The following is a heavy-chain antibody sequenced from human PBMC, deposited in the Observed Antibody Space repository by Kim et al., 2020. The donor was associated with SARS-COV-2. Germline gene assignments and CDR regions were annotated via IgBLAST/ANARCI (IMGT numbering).Heavy chain of an antibody. CDR3: ARVGRGFGEFDY. D-gene: IGHD3-10*01. CDR1: GFTVSSNY. V-gene: IGHV3-53*01. J-gene: IGHJ4*02. Sequence: GALRLSCAASGFTVSSNYMSWVRQAPGKGLEWVSVIYSGGSTYYADSVKGRFTISRDNSKNTLYLQMNSLRAEDTAVYYCARVGRGFGEFDYWGQGTLVTVSS. CDR2: IYSGGST.